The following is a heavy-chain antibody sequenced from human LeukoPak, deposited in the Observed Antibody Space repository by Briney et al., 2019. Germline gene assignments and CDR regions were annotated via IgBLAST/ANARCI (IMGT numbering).Heavy chain of an antibody. J-gene: IGHJ4*02. CDR1: GGSISSYY. V-gene: IGHV4-4*07. CDR3: ARDPLIAAAGSYYFDY. Sequence: SEPLSLTCTVSGGSISSYYWSWIRRPAGKGLEWIGRIYTSGSTNYNPSLKSRVTMSVDTSKNQFSLKLSSVTAADTAVYYCARDPLIAAAGSYYFDYWGQGTLVTVSS. CDR2: IYTSGST. D-gene: IGHD6-13*01.